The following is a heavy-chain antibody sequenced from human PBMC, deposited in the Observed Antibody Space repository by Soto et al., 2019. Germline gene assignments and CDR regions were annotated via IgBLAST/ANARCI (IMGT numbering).Heavy chain of an antibody. CDR2: IIPILGIA. Sequence: QVQLVQSGAEVKKPGSSVKVSCKASGGTFSSYTISWVRQAPGQGLEWMGRIIPILGIANYAQKFQGRVTITADKSTSTAYMELSSLRSEDTAVYYCARGYCSGGSCSNFDYWGQGTLVTVSS. V-gene: IGHV1-69*02. CDR1: GGTFSSYT. CDR3: ARGYCSGGSCSNFDY. J-gene: IGHJ4*02. D-gene: IGHD2-15*01.